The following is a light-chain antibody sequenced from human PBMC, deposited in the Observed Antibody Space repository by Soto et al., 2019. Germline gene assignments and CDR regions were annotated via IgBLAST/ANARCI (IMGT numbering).Light chain of an antibody. CDR3: MQALQTPLT. CDR2: LGS. CDR1: QSLLHRNGYNY. J-gene: IGKJ4*01. Sequence: MMTQSPLSLPVTPGEPASISCRSSQSLLHRNGYNYLDWDLQKPGQSPQLLIYLGSNRASGVPDRFSGSGSGTDFTLKISRVEAEDVGVYYCMQALQTPLTFGGGTKVDI. V-gene: IGKV2-28*01.